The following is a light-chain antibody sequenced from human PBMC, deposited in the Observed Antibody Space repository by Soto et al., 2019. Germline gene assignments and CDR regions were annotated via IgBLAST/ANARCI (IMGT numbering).Light chain of an antibody. Sequence: DIQMTQSPSTLSASVGDRVTITCRASQSISSWLAWYQQKPGKAPKLLLYDASSLESGVPSRFSGSGSWTAFTLTISSLPPDEFATYYCQQYNSYSPTFGQGTKVEIK. V-gene: IGKV1-5*01. CDR1: QSISSW. CDR3: QQYNSYSPT. CDR2: DAS. J-gene: IGKJ1*01.